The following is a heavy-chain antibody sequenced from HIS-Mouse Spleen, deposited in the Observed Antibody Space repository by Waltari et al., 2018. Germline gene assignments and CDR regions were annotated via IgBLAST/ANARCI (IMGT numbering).Heavy chain of an antibody. CDR1: GGSISSSSYY. CDR3: ASRYSSSSQFGY. V-gene: IGHV4-39*07. CDR2: LYYSGST. D-gene: IGHD6-6*01. Sequence: QLQLQESGPGLVKPSETLSLTCTVSGGSISSSSYYWGWIRQPPGKGLEWIGSLYYSGSTNYNPSLKSRVTISVDTSKNQFSLKLSSVTAADTAVYYCASRYSSSSQFGYWGQGTLVTVSS. J-gene: IGHJ4*02.